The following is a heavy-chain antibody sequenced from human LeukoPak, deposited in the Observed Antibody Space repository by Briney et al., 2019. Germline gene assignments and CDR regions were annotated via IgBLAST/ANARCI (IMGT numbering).Heavy chain of an antibody. CDR1: GGTFSSYA. CDR3: ARDGDSSGWYNWFDP. D-gene: IGHD6-19*01. V-gene: IGHV1-69*13. J-gene: IGHJ5*02. CDR2: IIPTFGTA. Sequence: SVKVSCKASGGTFSSYAISWVRQAPGQGLEWMGGIIPTFGTANYAQKFQGRVTITADESTSTAYMELSSLRSEDTAVYYCARDGDSSGWYNWFDPWGQGTLVTVSS.